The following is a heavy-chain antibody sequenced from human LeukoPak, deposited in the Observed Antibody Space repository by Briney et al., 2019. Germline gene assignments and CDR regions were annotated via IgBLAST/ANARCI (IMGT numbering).Heavy chain of an antibody. CDR3: ASGACSSTSCYGLSYFDY. D-gene: IGHD2-2*01. V-gene: IGHV5-51*01. J-gene: IGHJ4*02. CDR2: IYPGDSDT. CDR1: GYSFTSYW. Sequence: GESLKISCKGSGYSFTSYWIGWVRQMPGKGLEWMGIIYPGDSDTRYSPSFQGQVTISADKSIGTAYLQWSSLKASDTAMYYCASGACSSTSCYGLSYFDYWGQGTLVTVSS.